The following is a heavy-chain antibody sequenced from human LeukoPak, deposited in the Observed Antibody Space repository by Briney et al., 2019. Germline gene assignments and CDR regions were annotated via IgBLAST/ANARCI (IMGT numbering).Heavy chain of an antibody. CDR1: GFTFSRNS. J-gene: IGHJ4*02. D-gene: IGHD2-21*02. V-gene: IGHV3-23*01. Sequence: GGSLRLSCAASGFTFSRNSMTWVRQAPGKGLEWVSAISGSDGSTYYADSVKGRFTISRDNSKNTLYLQMNSLGAEDTAVYYCATASVTAYDYWGQGTLVTVSS. CDR2: ISGSDGST. CDR3: ATASVTAYDY.